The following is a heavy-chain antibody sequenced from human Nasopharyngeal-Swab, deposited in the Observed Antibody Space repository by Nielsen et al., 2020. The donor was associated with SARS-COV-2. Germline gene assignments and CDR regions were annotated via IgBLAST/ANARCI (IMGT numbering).Heavy chain of an antibody. CDR1: GFTFSTYA. J-gene: IGHJ4*02. CDR2: IDAGGANT. Sequence: GESLRLSCAASGFTFSTYAMTWVRQAPGKGLEWVSTIDAGGANTFYADSVKGRFTISRDNSKNTLYLQMHSLRAEDTAVYYCATPGTRCSGDTCNMWVFDYWGQGTLVTVSS. CDR3: ATPGTRCSGDTCNMWVFDY. D-gene: IGHD2-15*01. V-gene: IGHV3-23*01.